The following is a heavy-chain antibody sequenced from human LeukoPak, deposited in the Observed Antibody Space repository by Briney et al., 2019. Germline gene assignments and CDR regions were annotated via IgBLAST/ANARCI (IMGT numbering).Heavy chain of an antibody. CDR2: IYPGDSDT. J-gene: IGHJ3*02. CDR1: GYSFTSYW. V-gene: IGHV5-51*01. CDR3: ARQADTMIVVVSAFDI. D-gene: IGHD3-22*01. Sequence: GESLKISCKGSGYSFTSYWIGWVRQVPGKGLEWTGIIYPGDSDTRYSPSFQGQVTISADKSISTAYLQWSSLKASDTAMYYCARQADTMIVVVSAFDIWGQGTMVTVSS.